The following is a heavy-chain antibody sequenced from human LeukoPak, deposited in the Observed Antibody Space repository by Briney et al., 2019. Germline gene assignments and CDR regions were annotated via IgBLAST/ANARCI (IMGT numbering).Heavy chain of an antibody. Sequence: ASVKVSCKASGYTFTSYGISWVRQAPGQGLEWMGWISAYNGNTNYAQKFQGRVTITADESTSTAYMELSSLRSEDTAVYYCARGGYCSGGSCYWAYWGQGTLVTVSS. CDR3: ARGGYCSGGSCYWAY. CDR2: ISAYNGNT. CDR1: GYTFTSYG. J-gene: IGHJ4*02. D-gene: IGHD2-15*01. V-gene: IGHV1-18*01.